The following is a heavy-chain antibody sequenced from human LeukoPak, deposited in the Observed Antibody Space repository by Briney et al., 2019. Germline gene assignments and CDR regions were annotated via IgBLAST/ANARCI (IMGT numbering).Heavy chain of an antibody. CDR3: AELGITMIGGA. Sequence: GGSLRLSCAASGFTFSSYWMHWVRQAPGKGLVWVSRINSEGSRTSYADSVKGRFTISRDNSKNTVHLQMNSLRAEDTAVYYCAELGITMIGGAWGKGTTVTISS. CDR2: INSEGSRT. D-gene: IGHD3-10*02. CDR1: GFTFSSYW. J-gene: IGHJ6*04. V-gene: IGHV3-74*01.